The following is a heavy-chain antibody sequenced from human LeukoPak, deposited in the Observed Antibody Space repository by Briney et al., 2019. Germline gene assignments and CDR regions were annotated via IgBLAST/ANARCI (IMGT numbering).Heavy chain of an antibody. J-gene: IGHJ4*02. V-gene: IGHV3-23*01. CDR1: GLIFSSYV. CDR2: ISGSGGTT. D-gene: IGHD6-19*01. CDR3: ARKSGGWYGGDY. Sequence: GGSLRLSCAASGLIFSSYVMSWVRQAPGKGLEWVSVISGSGGTTYYADSVKGRFTISRDNSKNTLYLQMNSLRAEDTAIYYCARKSGGWYGGDYWGQGTLVTVSS.